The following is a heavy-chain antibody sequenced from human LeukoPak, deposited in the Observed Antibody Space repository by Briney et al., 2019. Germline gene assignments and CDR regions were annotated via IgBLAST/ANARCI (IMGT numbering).Heavy chain of an antibody. V-gene: IGHV3-23*01. D-gene: IGHD3-10*01. Sequence: PGGSLRLSCAASGFIFTNHAMNWVRQAPGKGLEWVSGISGSGGSTYYAGSVKGRFTISRDNSKNTLYMQMNSLRAEETAVYYCAQGFRSGTYPLDYWGQGTLVTVSS. CDR1: GFIFTNHA. CDR3: AQGFRSGTYPLDY. CDR2: ISGSGGST. J-gene: IGHJ4*02.